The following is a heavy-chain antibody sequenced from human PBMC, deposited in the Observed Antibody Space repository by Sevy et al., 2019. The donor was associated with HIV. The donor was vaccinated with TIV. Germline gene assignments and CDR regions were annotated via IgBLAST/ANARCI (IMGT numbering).Heavy chain of an antibody. CDR3: ARGVGVVGGFIDS. Sequence: GGSLRLSCAASGFTFSSYSMNWLRQAPGKGLEWVSSISSRNIYIYYVDSVKGRFTISRDNAKNSLDLQMNSLRAEDTAVYYCARGVGVVGGFIDSWGQGTLVTVSS. D-gene: IGHD3-3*01. V-gene: IGHV3-21*01. CDR2: ISSRNIYI. CDR1: GFTFSSYS. J-gene: IGHJ4*02.